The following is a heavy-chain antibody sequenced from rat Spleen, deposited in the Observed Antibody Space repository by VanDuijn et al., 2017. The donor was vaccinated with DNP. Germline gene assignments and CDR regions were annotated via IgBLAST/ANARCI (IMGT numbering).Heavy chain of an antibody. CDR3: VRWNSGHFDY. CDR2: ISPSGGST. D-gene: IGHD4-3*01. CDR1: GFTFSNYD. J-gene: IGHJ2*01. Sequence: EVQLVESGGGLVQPGRSLKLSCAASGFTFSNYDMAWVRQAPTKGLEWVASISPSGGSTYYGVSVKGRFTISRDNAKSTLYLQMNSLRSEDMATYYCVRWNSGHFDYWGQGVMVTVSS. V-gene: IGHV5-19*01.